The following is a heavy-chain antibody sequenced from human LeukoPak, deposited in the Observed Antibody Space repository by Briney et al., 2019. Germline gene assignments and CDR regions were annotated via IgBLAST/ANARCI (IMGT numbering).Heavy chain of an antibody. Sequence: GGSLRLSCAASGFTFSSYSLHWVRQAPGKGLEWVSYISSGSSTIYYADSMKGRFTISRDNAKNSLFLQMNSLRDEDTAVYYCARDVFGGTYFDYWGQGTLVTVSS. CDR2: ISSGSSTI. CDR1: GFTFSSYS. D-gene: IGHD2-15*01. V-gene: IGHV3-48*02. CDR3: ARDVFGGTYFDY. J-gene: IGHJ4*02.